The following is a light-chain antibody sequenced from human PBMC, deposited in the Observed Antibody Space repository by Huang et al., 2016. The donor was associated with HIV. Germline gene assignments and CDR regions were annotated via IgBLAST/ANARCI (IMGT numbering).Light chain of an antibody. CDR1: QSVSSN. CDR2: GAS. J-gene: IGKJ5*01. Sequence: EIVMTQSPATLSVSPGERATLSCRASQSVSSNLAWYQQKHGQAPRLLIYGASTRVTGVPARLSGSGSGTEFTLTISSLQSEDFAVYYCQQYDNGPIAFGQGTRLEI. CDR3: QQYDNGPIA. V-gene: IGKV3-15*01.